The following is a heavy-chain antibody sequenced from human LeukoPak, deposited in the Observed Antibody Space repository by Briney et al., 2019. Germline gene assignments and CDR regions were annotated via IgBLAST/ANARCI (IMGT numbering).Heavy chain of an antibody. J-gene: IGHJ4*02. CDR3: ARLPSCSGGSCYGWTVAY. V-gene: IGHV4-34*01. CDR2: INHSGST. CDR1: GGSFSGYY. Sequence: SETLSLTCAVYGGSFSGYYWSWIRQPPGKGLEWIGEINHSGSTNYNPSLKSRVTISVDTSKNQFSLKLSSVTAADTAVYYCARLPSCSGGSCYGWTVAYWGQGTLVTVSS. D-gene: IGHD2-15*01.